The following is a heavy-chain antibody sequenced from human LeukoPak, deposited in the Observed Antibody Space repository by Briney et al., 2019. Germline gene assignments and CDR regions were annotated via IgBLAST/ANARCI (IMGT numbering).Heavy chain of an antibody. Sequence: PSETLSLTCAVYGGXFSGYYWSWIRQPPGKGLEWIGEINHSGSTNYNPSLKSRVTISVDTSKNQFSLKLSSVTAADTAVYYCARGGRPNWFDPWGQGTLVTVSS. CDR3: ARGGRPNWFDP. CDR2: INHSGST. V-gene: IGHV4-34*01. CDR1: GGXFSGYY. D-gene: IGHD2-15*01. J-gene: IGHJ5*02.